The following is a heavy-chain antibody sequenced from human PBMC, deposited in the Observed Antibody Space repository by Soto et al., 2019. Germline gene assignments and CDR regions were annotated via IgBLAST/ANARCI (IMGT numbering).Heavy chain of an antibody. Sequence: QVPLVQSGAEVKNSGASVKVSCKASGYTFTSYGISWVRQAPGQGLEWMGWISAYNGNTNYAQKLQGRVTMTTDTSTSTAYMELRSLRSDDTAVYYCATTTGQYYYDSSGTFDYWGQGTLVTVSS. D-gene: IGHD3-22*01. CDR1: GYTFTSYG. J-gene: IGHJ4*02. CDR3: ATTTGQYYYDSSGTFDY. CDR2: ISAYNGNT. V-gene: IGHV1-18*04.